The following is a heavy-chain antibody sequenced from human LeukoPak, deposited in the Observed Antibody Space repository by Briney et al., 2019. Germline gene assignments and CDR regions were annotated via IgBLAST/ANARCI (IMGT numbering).Heavy chain of an antibody. CDR2: SDPRTGDT. D-gene: IGHD2-21*01. V-gene: IGHV1-2*02. CDR1: GYTFIGNY. CDR3: ARDVIMRGDPGWFDP. Sequence: ASVKVSCKASGYTFIGNYTHWVGQVPGQGLEWMGWSDPRTGDTNYLEKFQGRISMTTETSISTAYMELSGLNSDDTAVYFCARDVIMRGDPGWFDPWGQGTLVTVSS. J-gene: IGHJ5*02.